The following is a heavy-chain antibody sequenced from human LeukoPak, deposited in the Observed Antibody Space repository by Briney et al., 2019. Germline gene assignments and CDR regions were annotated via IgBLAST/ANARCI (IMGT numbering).Heavy chain of an antibody. Sequence: GASVKVSCKASGYTFTSYDINWVRQATGQGLEWMGWMNPNSGNTGYAQKFQGRVTMTRNTSISTAYMELSSLRSEDTAVYYCARKEQILKKPDRLHTKRDAFDIWGQGTMVTVSS. CDR2: MNPNSGNT. V-gene: IGHV1-8*01. CDR3: ARKEQILKKPDRLHTKRDAFDI. J-gene: IGHJ3*02. D-gene: IGHD1-14*01. CDR1: GYTFTSYD.